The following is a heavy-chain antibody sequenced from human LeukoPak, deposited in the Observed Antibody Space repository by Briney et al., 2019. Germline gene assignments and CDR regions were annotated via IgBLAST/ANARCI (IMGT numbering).Heavy chain of an antibody. Sequence: ASVKVSCKASGYTFTSYGIGWVRQAPGQGLDWMGWISAYNGNTNYAQKLQGRVTMTTDTSKSTAYMELRSLRSDDTAVYYSARGAIDIVVVVAATFFDYWGQGTLVTVSS. D-gene: IGHD2-15*01. CDR2: ISAYNGNT. V-gene: IGHV1-18*01. CDR1: GYTFTSYG. J-gene: IGHJ4*02. CDR3: ARGAIDIVVVVAATFFDY.